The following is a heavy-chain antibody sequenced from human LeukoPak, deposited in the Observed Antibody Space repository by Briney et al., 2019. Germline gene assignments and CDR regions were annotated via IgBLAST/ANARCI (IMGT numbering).Heavy chain of an antibody. V-gene: IGHV1-18*01. CDR1: GYTFTSYD. CDR2: ISAYNGNT. Sequence: RASVKVSCKASGYTFTSYDINWVRQAPGQGLEWMGWISAYNGNTNYAQKLQGRVTMTTDTSTSTAYMELRSLRSDDTAVYYCARSCSSTSCYFDYWGQGTLVTVSS. D-gene: IGHD2-2*01. CDR3: ARSCSSTSCYFDY. J-gene: IGHJ4*02.